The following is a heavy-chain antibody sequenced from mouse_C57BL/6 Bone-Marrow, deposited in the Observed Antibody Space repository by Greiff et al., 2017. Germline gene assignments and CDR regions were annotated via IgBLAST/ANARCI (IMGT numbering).Heavy chain of an antibody. CDR3: ARGRALCLLWFAY. CDR2: IYPRSGNT. CDR1: GYTFTRYG. D-gene: IGHD2-3*01. V-gene: IGHV1-81*01. J-gene: IGHJ3*01. Sequence: QVQLQQSGAELARPGASVKLSCKASGYTFTRYGISWVKQRTGQGLEWIGGIYPRSGNTYYNEKFKGKATLTADPSSSTAYMELRSLTSEDAAVYFCARGRALCLLWFAYWCQGTLVTVSA.